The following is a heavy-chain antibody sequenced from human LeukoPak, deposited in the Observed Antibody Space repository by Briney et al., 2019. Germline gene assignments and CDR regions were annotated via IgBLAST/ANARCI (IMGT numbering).Heavy chain of an antibody. CDR3: ARTRPITIFGVVEPDY. Sequence: SVKVSCKASGGTFSSYAISWVRQAPGQGLEWMGGIIPIFGTANYAQKFQGRVTITADESTSTAYMELSGLRSEDTAVYYCARTRPITIFGVVEPDYWGQGTLVTVSS. CDR2: IIPIFGTA. D-gene: IGHD3-3*01. J-gene: IGHJ4*02. V-gene: IGHV1-69*13. CDR1: GGTFSSYA.